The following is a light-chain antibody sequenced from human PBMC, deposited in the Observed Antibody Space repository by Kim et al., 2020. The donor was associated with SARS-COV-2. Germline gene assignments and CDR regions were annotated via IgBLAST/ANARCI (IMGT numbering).Light chain of an antibody. CDR1: QNINSY. V-gene: IGKV1-39*01. J-gene: IGKJ3*01. CDR2: AAS. Sequence: ASVRDRVTITCRTSQNINSYLNWYQQKPGRAPKLLIYAASTLQSGVPSRFSGSGSETDFTLTISSLQPEDFATYFCQQSYISPGTFGPGTKVDIK. CDR3: QQSYISPGT.